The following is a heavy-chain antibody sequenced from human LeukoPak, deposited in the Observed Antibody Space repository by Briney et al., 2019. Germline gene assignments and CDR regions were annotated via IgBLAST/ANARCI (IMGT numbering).Heavy chain of an antibody. CDR3: AREVGDILTGYYVFDY. J-gene: IGHJ4*02. D-gene: IGHD3-9*01. CDR1: GFTVSSNY. V-gene: IGHV3-53*01. CDR2: IYSGGST. Sequence: PGGSLRLSCAASGFTVSSNYMSWVRQAPGKGLEWVSVIYSGGSTYYADSVKGRFTISRDNSKNTLYLQMNSLRAEDTAVYYRAREVGDILTGYYVFDYWGQGTLVTVSS.